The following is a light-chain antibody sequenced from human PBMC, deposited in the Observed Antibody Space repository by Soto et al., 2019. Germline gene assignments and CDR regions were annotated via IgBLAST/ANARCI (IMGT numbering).Light chain of an antibody. CDR3: QEYENTPGT. V-gene: IGKV3-20*01. Sequence: EIVLTQSPATLSSFPGDRVTLSCRASQYINTRLAWYQHRPGQAPRLLIYQTSIRAAGIPDRFSGSGSGTDFTLDISRLEPEDFAVYYCQEYENTPGTFGRGTRLEI. J-gene: IGKJ5*01. CDR1: QYINTR. CDR2: QTS.